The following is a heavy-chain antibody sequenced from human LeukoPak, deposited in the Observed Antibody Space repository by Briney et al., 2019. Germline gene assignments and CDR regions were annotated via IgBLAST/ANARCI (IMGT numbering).Heavy chain of an antibody. Sequence: PSETLSLTCTVFGGSISSYYWSWIRQPPGKGLEWIGYIYYSGSTNYNPSLKSRVTISVDTSKNQFSLKLSSVTAADTAVYYCGRVADRSGYYYAVDYWGQGTLVTVSS. CDR1: GGSISSYY. CDR2: IYYSGST. J-gene: IGHJ4*02. V-gene: IGHV4-59*01. CDR3: GRVADRSGYYYAVDY. D-gene: IGHD3-22*01.